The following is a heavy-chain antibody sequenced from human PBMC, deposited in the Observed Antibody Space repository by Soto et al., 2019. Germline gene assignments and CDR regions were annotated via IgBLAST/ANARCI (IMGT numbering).Heavy chain of an antibody. V-gene: IGHV1-69*02. J-gene: IGHJ3*01. CDR3: RWLIYGDSDGSDF. Sequence: QVQLVQSGAEVRKPGSSVKVSCKASGVTFSSYTISWVRQAPGQGLEWMGRIIPVLGVANYAPKFQGRLTMIADEPSSTVYMDLSGLGSEDPAMCYARWLIYGDSDGSDFWGQGTFVTVSS. CDR2: IIPVLGVA. D-gene: IGHD2-2*01. CDR1: GVTFSSYT.